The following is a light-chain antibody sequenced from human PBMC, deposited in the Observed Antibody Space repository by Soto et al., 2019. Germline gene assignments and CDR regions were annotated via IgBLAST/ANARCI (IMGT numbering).Light chain of an antibody. J-gene: IGLJ1*01. V-gene: IGLV2-14*01. CDR1: GSDVGGYNY. Sequence: QSVLTQPAAVSGSPGQSITISCTGTGSDVGGYNYVSWFQLHPGKAPKLMVYEVSNRPSGISSRFSGSKSGNTASLTISGLQAEDEADYYCSSFTSSRIYVFGTGTQLTVL. CDR2: EVS. CDR3: SSFTSSRIYV.